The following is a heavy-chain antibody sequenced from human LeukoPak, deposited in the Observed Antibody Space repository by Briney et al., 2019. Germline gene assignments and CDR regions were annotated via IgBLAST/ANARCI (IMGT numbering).Heavy chain of an antibody. J-gene: IGHJ4*02. CDR3: AREGDYYDSSGYYQLVDY. D-gene: IGHD3-22*01. CDR1: GFTFSSYS. Sequence: GGSLRLSCAASGFTFSSYSMNWVRQAPGKGLEWVSSISSSSSYIYYADSVKGRFTISRDNAKNSLYLQMNSLRAEDTAVYYCAREGDYYDSSGYYQLVDYWGQGTLVTVSS. V-gene: IGHV3-21*01. CDR2: ISSSSSYI.